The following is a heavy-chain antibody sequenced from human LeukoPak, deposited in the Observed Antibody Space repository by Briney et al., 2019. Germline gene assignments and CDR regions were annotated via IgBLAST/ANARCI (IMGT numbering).Heavy chain of an antibody. Sequence: ASVKVSCKASGYTFTSYSINWVRQAPGQGLEWMGWIDSKTGNPTYAQGFTGRFVFSLDTSVTTAYLQISSLKAEDTAVYYCARAGGTTVVTHFDYWGQGTLVTVSS. CDR2: IDSKTGNP. J-gene: IGHJ4*02. CDR3: ARAGGTTVVTHFDY. CDR1: GYTFTSYS. V-gene: IGHV7-4-1*02. D-gene: IGHD4-23*01.